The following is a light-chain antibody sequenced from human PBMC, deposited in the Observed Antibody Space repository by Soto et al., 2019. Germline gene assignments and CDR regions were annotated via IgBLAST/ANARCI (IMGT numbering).Light chain of an antibody. J-gene: IGLJ1*01. CDR3: SSYTSSTTYV. CDR1: SSDVGAYDY. CDR2: DVS. Sequence: SALTQPASVSGSPGQSITISCTGTSSDVGAYDYVSWYQQHPDKAPKLMIYDVSSRPSGISNRFSGSKSANTASLTISGLQTEDEADYYCSSYTSSTTYVFGTGTKVTVL. V-gene: IGLV2-14*01.